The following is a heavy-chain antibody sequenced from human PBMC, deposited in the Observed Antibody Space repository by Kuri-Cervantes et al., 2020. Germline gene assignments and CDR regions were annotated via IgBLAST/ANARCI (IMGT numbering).Heavy chain of an antibody. Sequence: GGSLRLSCAASGFTFSSYGMHWVRQAPGKGLEWVAVISYDGGNKYYADSLKGRFTISRDNSKNTLYLQMNSLRAEDTAMYYRAKGTDNYYFAMDVWGQGTTVTVSS. J-gene: IGHJ6*02. CDR2: ISYDGGNK. D-gene: IGHD3-9*01. V-gene: IGHV3-30*18. CDR1: GFTFSSYG. CDR3: AKGTDNYYFAMDV.